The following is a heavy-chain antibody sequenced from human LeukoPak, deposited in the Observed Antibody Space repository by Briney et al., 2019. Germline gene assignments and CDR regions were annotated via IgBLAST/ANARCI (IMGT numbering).Heavy chain of an antibody. V-gene: IGHV1-46*01. CDR1: GYTFTGYY. J-gene: IGHJ4*02. D-gene: IGHD5-12*01. Sequence: ASVKVSCKASGYTFTGYYMHWVRQAPGQGLEWMGIINPSGGSTSYAQKFQGRVTMTRDTSTSTVYMEPSSLRSEDTAVYYCARDLSPSRGGYDSVDYWGQGTLVTVSS. CDR2: INPSGGST. CDR3: ARDLSPSRGGYDSVDY.